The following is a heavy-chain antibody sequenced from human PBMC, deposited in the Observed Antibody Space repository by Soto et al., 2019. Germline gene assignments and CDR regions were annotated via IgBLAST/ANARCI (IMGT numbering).Heavy chain of an antibody. D-gene: IGHD6-19*01. CDR3: ARSRGLDY. J-gene: IGHJ4*02. V-gene: IGHV3-7*01. CDR2: INRDGSEK. CDR1: GLTFSTYW. Sequence: PGGSLRLSCAVSGLTFSTYWMSWVRQAPGKGLEWVANINRDGSEKHYVDSVKGRFTISRDNAKNSLYLQMNSLGAEDAAVYYCARSRGLDYCGQGTLVTVS.